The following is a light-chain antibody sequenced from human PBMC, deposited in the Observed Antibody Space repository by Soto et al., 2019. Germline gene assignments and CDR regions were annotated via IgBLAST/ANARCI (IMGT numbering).Light chain of an antibody. CDR3: QKYGSSPP. CDR1: QSVSSCY. V-gene: IGKV3-20*01. CDR2: GAS. J-gene: IGKJ4*01. Sequence: ELVVTQSPGTPSFSPGERATLSCRARQSVSSCYLAWYQQKPGQAPRHLIYGASSRATGIPDRFSGSGSVTDFTLTISRLEPEDFAVYYCQKYGSSPPFGGGTKVEIK.